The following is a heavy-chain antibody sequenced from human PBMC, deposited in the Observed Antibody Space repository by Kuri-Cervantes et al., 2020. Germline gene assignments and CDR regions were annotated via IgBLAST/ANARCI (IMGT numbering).Heavy chain of an antibody. CDR1: GFTFDDYA. CDR3: AKGVGWLRR. Sequence: GGSLRLSCAASGFTFDDYAMHWVRQAPGKGLEWVSGISWNSGSIGYADSVKGRFTISRDNAKNSLYLQMNSQRAEDTALYYCAKGVGWLRRWGQGTLVTVSS. CDR2: ISWNSGSI. D-gene: IGHD5-12*01. V-gene: IGHV3-9*01. J-gene: IGHJ4*02.